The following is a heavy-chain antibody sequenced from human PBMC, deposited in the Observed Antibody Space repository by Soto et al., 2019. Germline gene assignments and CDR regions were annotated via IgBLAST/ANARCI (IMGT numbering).Heavy chain of an antibody. CDR2: IGTAGDT. CDR3: ARSPPGGYHYYYGMDV. D-gene: IGHD3-22*01. V-gene: IGHV3-13*04. Sequence: PGGSLRLSCASSGFIFSISVMHWVCQAKGKGLEWVSAIGTAGDTYYPGSVKGRFTISRENAKNSLYLQMNSLRAGDTAVYYCARSPPGGYHYYYGMDVWGQGTTVTVSS. CDR1: GFIFSISV. J-gene: IGHJ6*02.